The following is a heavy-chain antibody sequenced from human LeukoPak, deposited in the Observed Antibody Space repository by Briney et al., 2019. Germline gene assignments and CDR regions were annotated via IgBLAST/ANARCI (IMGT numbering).Heavy chain of an antibody. CDR2: ISYDGSNK. D-gene: IGHD1-26*01. CDR1: GFTFSSYG. J-gene: IGHJ6*03. CDR3: AKAWATGYYYYMDV. Sequence: GGSLRLSCAACGFTFSSYGMHWVRQAPGKGLEWVAVISYDGSNKYYADSVKGRFTISRDNSKNTLYLQMNSLRAEDTAVYYCAKAWATGYYYYMDVWGKGTTVTVSS. V-gene: IGHV3-30*18.